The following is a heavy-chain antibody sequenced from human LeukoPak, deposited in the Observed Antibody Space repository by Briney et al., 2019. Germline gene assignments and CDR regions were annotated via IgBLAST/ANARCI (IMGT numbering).Heavy chain of an antibody. Sequence: PSETLSLTCTVSGGSISSYYWSWIRQPPGKGLEWIGYIYYSGSTNYNPSLKSRVTISVDTSKNQFSLKLSSVTAADTAVYYCARSFLVGATMDYWGQGTLVTVSS. CDR2: IYYSGST. CDR3: ARSFLVGATMDY. V-gene: IGHV4-59*01. J-gene: IGHJ4*02. CDR1: GGSISSYY. D-gene: IGHD1-26*01.